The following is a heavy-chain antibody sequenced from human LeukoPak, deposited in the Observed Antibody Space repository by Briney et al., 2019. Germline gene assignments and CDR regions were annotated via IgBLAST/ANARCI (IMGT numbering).Heavy chain of an antibody. Sequence: SETLSLTCAVYGGSFSGYYWSWIRQPPGKGLEWIGSIYYSGSTYYNPSLKSRVTISVDTSKNQFSLKLSSVTAADTAVYYCARQRLGGYYDSSGPIDYWGQGTLVTVSS. V-gene: IGHV4-34*01. CDR1: GGSFSGYY. J-gene: IGHJ4*02. D-gene: IGHD3-22*01. CDR3: ARQRLGGYYDSSGPIDY. CDR2: IYYSGST.